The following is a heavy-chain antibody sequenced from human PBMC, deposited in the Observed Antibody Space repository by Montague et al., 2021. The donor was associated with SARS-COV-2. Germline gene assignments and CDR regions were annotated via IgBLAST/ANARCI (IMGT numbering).Heavy chain of an antibody. CDR1: GGSVSSGSYY. Sequence: SETLSLTCTVSGGSVSSGSYYWSWIRQPPGKGLEWIGYIYYSGSTNYNPSLKSRVTISVDTSKNQFSLKLSSVTAADTAVYYCARDPWRITIFEVVTRYGWDVWGQGTTVTVSS. CDR2: IYYSGST. V-gene: IGHV4-61*01. D-gene: IGHD3-3*01. CDR3: ARDPWRITIFEVVTRYGWDV. J-gene: IGHJ6*02.